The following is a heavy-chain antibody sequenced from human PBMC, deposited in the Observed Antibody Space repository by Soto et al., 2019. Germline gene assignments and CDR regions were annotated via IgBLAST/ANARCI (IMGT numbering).Heavy chain of an antibody. CDR1: GFKFSNYA. CDR2: ISATGGGT. D-gene: IGHD3-10*01. CDR3: AKQRADYGSGADTFYFDS. V-gene: IGHV3-23*01. J-gene: IGHJ4*02. Sequence: GGSLRLSCAASGFKFSNYAMSWVRQAPGKGLEWVSLISATGGGTYYADSVKGRFIISRDNSKNTLYLLMNSLRAEDTALYYCAKQRADYGSGADTFYFDSWGQGALVTVSS.